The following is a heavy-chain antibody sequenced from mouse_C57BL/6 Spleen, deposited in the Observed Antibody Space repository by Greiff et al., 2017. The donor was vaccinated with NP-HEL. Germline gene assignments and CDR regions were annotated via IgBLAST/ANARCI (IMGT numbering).Heavy chain of an antibody. V-gene: IGHV1-15*01. CDR3: TRLGESFITTVYAMDY. Sequence: QVQLKESGAELVRPGASVTLSCKASGYTFTDYEMHWVKQTPVHGLEWIGAIDPETGGTAYNQKFKGKAILTADKSSSTAYMELRSLTSEDSAVYYCTRLGESFITTVYAMDYWGQGTSVTVSS. CDR1: GYTFTDYE. D-gene: IGHD1-1*01. CDR2: IDPETGGT. J-gene: IGHJ4*01.